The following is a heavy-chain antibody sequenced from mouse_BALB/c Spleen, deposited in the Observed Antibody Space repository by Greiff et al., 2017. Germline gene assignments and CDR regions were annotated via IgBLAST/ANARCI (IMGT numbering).Heavy chain of an antibody. V-gene: IGHV2-6-2*01. CDR1: GFSLTSYG. CDR3: ARQSYYRYDVPYAMDY. Sequence: VQLVESGPDLVAPSQSLSITCTVSGFSLTSYGVHWVRQPPGKGLEWLVVIWSDGSTTYNSALKSRLSISKDNSKSQVFLKMNSLQTDDTAMYYCARQSYYRYDVPYAMDYWGQGTSVTVSS. CDR2: IWSDGST. D-gene: IGHD2-14*01. J-gene: IGHJ4*01.